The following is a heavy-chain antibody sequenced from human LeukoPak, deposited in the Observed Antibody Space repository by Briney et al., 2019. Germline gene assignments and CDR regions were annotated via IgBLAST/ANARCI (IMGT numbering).Heavy chain of an antibody. CDR3: VRDVSRRIGMDV. CDR1: GFSFNSYT. J-gene: IGHJ6*02. Sequence: GGSLRLSCLASGFSFNSYTMNWVREAPGKGLEWVSTISPVSSYTWYAESVRGRFTISRDNPKNSLYLQMDSLRAEDTAVYYCVRDVSRRIGMDVWGQGTTVTVSS. V-gene: IGHV3-21*01. CDR2: ISPVSSYT. D-gene: IGHD2/OR15-2a*01.